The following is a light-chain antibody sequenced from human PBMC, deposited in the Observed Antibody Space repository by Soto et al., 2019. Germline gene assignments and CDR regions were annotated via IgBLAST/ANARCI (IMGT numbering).Light chain of an antibody. CDR1: NIRSKN. J-gene: IGLJ3*02. CDR2: RNR. Sequence: SYELTQPLSVSVALGQTARIPCGGNNIRSKNVHWYQQKPGQAPVLVSYRNRNRPSGIPERFSGSNSGNTATLTITRAQAGDEADYYCQVWDSNTWVFGGGSKLTVL. CDR3: QVWDSNTWV. V-gene: IGLV3-9*01.